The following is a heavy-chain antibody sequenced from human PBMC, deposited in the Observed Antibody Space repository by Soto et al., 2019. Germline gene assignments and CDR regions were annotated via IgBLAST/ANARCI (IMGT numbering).Heavy chain of an antibody. D-gene: IGHD1-26*01. J-gene: IGHJ4*02. CDR1: GFTFSSYA. CDR2: ISGSGGST. V-gene: IGHV3-23*01. Sequence: GGSLRLSCAASGFTFSSYAMSWVRQAPGKGLEWVSAISGSGGSTYYADSVKGRFTISRDKSKNTLYLQMNSLRAEDTAVYYCAKEDRSSVPYSGSYYTDYWGQGTLVTVSS. CDR3: AKEDRSSVPYSGSYYTDY.